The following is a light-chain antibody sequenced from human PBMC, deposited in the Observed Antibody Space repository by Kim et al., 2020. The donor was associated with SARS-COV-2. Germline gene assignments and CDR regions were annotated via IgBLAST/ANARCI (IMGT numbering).Light chain of an antibody. Sequence: QRVTSSCTGSSSNIGAVYDVHWYQPLPGTAPKLLIYGNSNRPSGLPDRFSGSKSGTSASLAITGLQAEDEADYYCQSYDSSLSGWVFGGGTQLTVL. CDR2: GNS. V-gene: IGLV1-40*01. CDR1: SSNIGAVYD. J-gene: IGLJ3*02. CDR3: QSYDSSLSGWV.